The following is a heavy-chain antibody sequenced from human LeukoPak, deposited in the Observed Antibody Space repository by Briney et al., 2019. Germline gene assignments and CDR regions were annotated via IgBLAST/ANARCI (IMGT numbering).Heavy chain of an antibody. Sequence: GGSLRLSCAASGFTFSSYEMNWVRQAPGKGLEWLSYISSSGSIVYYADSVKGRFTISRDNAKNSLYLQMNSLRAEDTAIYYCARQNFVSGSPSGDYWGQGTLVTVSS. CDR1: GFTFSSYE. J-gene: IGHJ4*02. CDR2: ISSSGSIV. D-gene: IGHD3-10*01. V-gene: IGHV3-48*03. CDR3: ARQNFVSGSPSGDY.